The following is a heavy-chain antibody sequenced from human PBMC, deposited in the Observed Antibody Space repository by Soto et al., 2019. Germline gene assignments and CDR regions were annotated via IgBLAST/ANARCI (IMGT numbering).Heavy chain of an antibody. CDR3: ARGSPPVLMVYASWFDP. J-gene: IGHJ5*02. V-gene: IGHV4-34*01. CDR1: GGSFSGYY. Sequence: SETLSLTCAVYGGSFSGYYWSWIRQPPGKGLEWIGEINHSGSTNYNPSLKSRVTISVTTSKNQFSLKLSSVTAADTAVYYCARGSPPVLMVYASWFDPWGQGTLVTVSS. D-gene: IGHD2-8*01. CDR2: INHSGST.